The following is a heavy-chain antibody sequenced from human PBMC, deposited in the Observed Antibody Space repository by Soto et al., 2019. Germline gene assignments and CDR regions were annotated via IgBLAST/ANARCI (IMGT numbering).Heavy chain of an antibody. CDR1: GGSISSGGYY. Sequence: SETLSLTCTVSGGSISSGGYYWSWIRQHPGKGLEWIGYIYYSGSTYYNPSLKSRVTISVDTSKNQFSLKLSSVTAADTAVYYCARARGTTVYYYYMDVWGKGTTVTVSS. V-gene: IGHV4-31*03. CDR2: IYYSGST. CDR3: ARARGTTVYYYYMDV. J-gene: IGHJ6*03. D-gene: IGHD4-4*01.